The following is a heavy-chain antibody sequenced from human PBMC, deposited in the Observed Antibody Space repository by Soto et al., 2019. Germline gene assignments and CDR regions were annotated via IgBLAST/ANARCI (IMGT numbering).Heavy chain of an antibody. J-gene: IGHJ5*02. CDR3: ASRHYGSSSDWFDP. CDR1: GGSFIGYY. Sequence: LEILSLTCAVYGGSFIGYYWSWIRQPPGKGLEWIGEINHSGSTNYNPSLKSRVTISVDTSKNQSSLKLSSVTAADTAVYYCASRHYGSSSDWFDPWGQGTLVTVSS. CDR2: INHSGST. D-gene: IGHD3-10*01. V-gene: IGHV4-34*01.